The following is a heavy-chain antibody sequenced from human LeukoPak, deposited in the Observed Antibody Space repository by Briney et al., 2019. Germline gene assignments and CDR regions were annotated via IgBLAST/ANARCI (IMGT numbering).Heavy chain of an antibody. V-gene: IGHV3-23*01. CDR2: ISGGGDTT. CDR1: GFTFAGYA. J-gene: IGHJ4*02. Sequence: GGSLRLSCAASGFTFAGYAMSWVRQGPGKGLEWVSDISGGGDTTYYADSVRGRFTISRDNSKNTLYLQMNSLRAEDTAVYYCAKGRLVPAALLDYWGQGTLVTVSS. CDR3: AKGRLVPAALLDY. D-gene: IGHD2-2*01.